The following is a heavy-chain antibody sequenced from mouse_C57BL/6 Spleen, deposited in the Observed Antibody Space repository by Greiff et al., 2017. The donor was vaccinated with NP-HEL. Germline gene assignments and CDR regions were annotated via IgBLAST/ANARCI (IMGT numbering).Heavy chain of an antibody. CDR1: GYTFTDYE. D-gene: IGHD1-1*01. Sequence: QVQLKQSGAELVRPGASVTLSCKASGYTFTDYEMHWVKQTPVHGLEWIGAIDPETGGTAYNQKFKGKAILTADKSSSTAYMELRSLTSEDSAVYYCARYGSRTLYAMDYWGQGTSVTVSS. CDR2: IDPETGGT. V-gene: IGHV1-15*01. J-gene: IGHJ4*01. CDR3: ARYGSRTLYAMDY.